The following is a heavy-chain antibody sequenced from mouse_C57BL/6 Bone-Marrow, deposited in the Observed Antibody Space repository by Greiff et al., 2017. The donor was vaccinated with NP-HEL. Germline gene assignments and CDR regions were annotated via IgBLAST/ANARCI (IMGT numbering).Heavy chain of an antibody. J-gene: IGHJ1*03. Sequence: EVQLQESEGGLVQPGSSMKLSCTASGFTFSDYYMAWVRQVPEKGLEWVANINYDGSSTYYLDSLKSRFIISRDNANNILYLQMSSLKSEDTATYYCARDRGTTVVATRPDWYFDVWGTGTTVTVSS. V-gene: IGHV5-16*01. CDR1: GFTFSDYY. D-gene: IGHD1-1*01. CDR2: INYDGSST. CDR3: ARDRGTTVVATRPDWYFDV.